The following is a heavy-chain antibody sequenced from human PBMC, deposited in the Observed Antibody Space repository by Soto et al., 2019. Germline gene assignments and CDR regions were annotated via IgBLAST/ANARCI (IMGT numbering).Heavy chain of an antibody. J-gene: IGHJ6*02. CDR3: ARDAVLVPAAMPYYYYYGMDV. CDR1: GFTVSSNY. V-gene: IGHV3-66*01. CDR2: IYSGGTI. Sequence: GSLRLSCAASGFTVSSNYMSWVRQAPGKGLEWVSVIYSGGTIYYADSVKGRFTISRDNAKNSLYLQMNSLRDEDTAVYYCARDAVLVPAAMPYYYYYGMDVWGQGTTVTVSS. D-gene: IGHD2-2*01.